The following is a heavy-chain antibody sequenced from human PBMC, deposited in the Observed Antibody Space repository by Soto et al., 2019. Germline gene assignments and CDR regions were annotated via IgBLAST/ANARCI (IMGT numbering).Heavy chain of an antibody. CDR2: ISGSGGST. CDR3: ARVDDILTGPSSY. D-gene: IGHD3-9*01. CDR1: GFTFSSYA. Sequence: PVGSLRLSCAASGFTFSSYAMSWVRQAPGKGLEWVSAISGSGGSTYYADSVKGRFTISRDNSKNTLYLQMNSLRAEDTAVYYCARVDDILTGPSSYWGQGTLVTVSS. J-gene: IGHJ4*02. V-gene: IGHV3-23*01.